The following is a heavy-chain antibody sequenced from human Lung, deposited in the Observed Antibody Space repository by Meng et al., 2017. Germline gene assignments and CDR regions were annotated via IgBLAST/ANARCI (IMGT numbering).Heavy chain of an antibody. CDR2: INHSGST. CDR1: GGSFSDYY. Sequence: QGNVRQWGEGLLKPSETLSLTCVVSGGSFSDYYWSWIRQPPGKGLEWIGEINHSGSTNYNPSLESQATISVDTSQNNLSLKLSSVTAADSAVYYCARGPTTMAHDFDYWGQGTLVTV. J-gene: IGHJ4*02. D-gene: IGHD4-11*01. V-gene: IGHV4-34*01. CDR3: ARGPTTMAHDFDY.